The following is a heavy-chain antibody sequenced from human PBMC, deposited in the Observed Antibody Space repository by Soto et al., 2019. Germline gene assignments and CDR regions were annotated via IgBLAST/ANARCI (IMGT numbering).Heavy chain of an antibody. V-gene: IGHV4-34*01. D-gene: IGHD3-16*02. Sequence: SETLSLTCAVYGGSFSGYYWSWIRQPPGKGLEWIGEINHSGSTNYNPSLKSRVTISVDTSKNQFSLKLSSVTAADKAVYYCARAGSWTGVIYYYYYGMDVWGQGTTVTVSS. CDR2: INHSGST. CDR1: GGSFSGYY. CDR3: ARAGSWTGVIYYYYYGMDV. J-gene: IGHJ6*02.